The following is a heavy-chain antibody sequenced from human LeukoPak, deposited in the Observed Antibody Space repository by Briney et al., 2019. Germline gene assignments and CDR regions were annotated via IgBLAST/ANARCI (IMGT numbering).Heavy chain of an antibody. CDR3: ARSDFWSGYPLYYYYYMDV. CDR1: GGSISSYY. V-gene: IGHV4-59*01. J-gene: IGHJ6*03. CDR2: IYYSGST. Sequence: SETLSLTCTVSGGSISSYYWSWIRQPPGKGLEWIGYIYYSGSTNYNPSLKSRVTISVDTSKNQFSLKLSSVTAADTAVYYCARSDFWSGYPLYYYYYMDVWGKGTTVTVSS. D-gene: IGHD3-3*01.